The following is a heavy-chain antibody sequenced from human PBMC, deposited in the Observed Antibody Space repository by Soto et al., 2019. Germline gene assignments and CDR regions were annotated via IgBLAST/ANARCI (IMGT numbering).Heavy chain of an antibody. CDR2: IKYDGSNK. D-gene: IGHD2-15*01. J-gene: IGHJ4*02. V-gene: IGHV3-33*01. CDR1: GLTFSSYG. CDR3: ARELGYCRGGNCYFDY. Sequence: QVQLVESGGGVVQPGRSLRLSCAASGLTFSSYGFHWVRQAPGKGLEWVALIKYDGSNKEYADSVKGRFTVSRDNSKNTRYLQMNSLRAEDTAIYYCARELGYCRGGNCYFDYWGQGTLVTVSS.